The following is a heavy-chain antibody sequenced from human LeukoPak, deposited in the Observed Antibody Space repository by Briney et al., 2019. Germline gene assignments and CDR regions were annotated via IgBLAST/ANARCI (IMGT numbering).Heavy chain of an antibody. V-gene: IGHV3-11*04. Sequence: PGGSLRLSCAASGFTFSDYYMSWIRQAPGKGLEWVSYISSSGSTIYYADSVKGRFTISRDNAKNSLYLQMNSLRAEDTGVFYYARVGVATIDDHSGQVTLVTVSS. CDR1: GFTFSDYY. J-gene: IGHJ4*02. D-gene: IGHD5-12*01. CDR2: ISSSGSTI. CDR3: ARVGVATIDDH.